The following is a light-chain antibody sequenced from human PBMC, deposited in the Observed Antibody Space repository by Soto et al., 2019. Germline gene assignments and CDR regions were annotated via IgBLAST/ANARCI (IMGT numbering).Light chain of an antibody. J-gene: IGKJ4*01. CDR1: PVISNY. CDR2: AAS. CDR3: QKYNSAPALT. V-gene: IGKV1-27*01. Sequence: DIQMTQSPSSLSASVGEGVTITCRARPVISNYLAWYQQKPGKVPKLLIYAASTLQSGVPSRFSGSGSGTDFTLTISSPQPEDVATYYCQKYNSAPALTFGGGTKVEIK.